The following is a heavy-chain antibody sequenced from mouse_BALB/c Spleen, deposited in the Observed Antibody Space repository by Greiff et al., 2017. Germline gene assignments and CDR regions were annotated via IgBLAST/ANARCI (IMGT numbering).Heavy chain of an antibody. CDR1: GFSLTSYG. D-gene: IGHD2-1*01. Sequence: VKLVESGPGLVAPSQSLSITCTVSGFSLTSYGVHWVRQPPGKGLEWLGVIWAGGSTNYNSALMSRLSISKDNSKSQVFLKMNSLQTDDTAMYYCARDGNYGGYYAMDYWGQGTSVTVSS. CDR2: IWAGGST. J-gene: IGHJ4*01. V-gene: IGHV2-9*02. CDR3: ARDGNYGGYYAMDY.